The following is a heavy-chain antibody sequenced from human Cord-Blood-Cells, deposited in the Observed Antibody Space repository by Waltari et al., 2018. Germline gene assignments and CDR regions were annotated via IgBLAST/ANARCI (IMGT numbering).Heavy chain of an antibody. D-gene: IGHD3-10*01. J-gene: IGHJ4*02. CDR1: GFTVIRNY. CDR2: IYSGGST. CDR3: ARVAVMTMGSFDY. Sequence: EVQLVESGGGLIQPGGSLRLSCAASGFTVIRNYMPWVCQAPGKELEWVSVIYSGGSTYYADSVKGRFTISRDNSKNTLYLQMNSLRAEDTAVYYCARVAVMTMGSFDYWGQGTLVTVSS. V-gene: IGHV3-53*01.